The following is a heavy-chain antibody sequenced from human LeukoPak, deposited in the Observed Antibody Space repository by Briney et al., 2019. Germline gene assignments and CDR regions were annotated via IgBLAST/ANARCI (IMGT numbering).Heavy chain of an antibody. CDR2: IYYSGST. CDR3: ARGGPGSGSLHYFDY. V-gene: IGHV4-59*01. CDR1: SGSISSYY. D-gene: IGHD1-26*01. Sequence: SETLSLTCTLSSGSISSYYWTWIRQPPGKGLEWIGYIYYSGSTNYNPSLKSRVTISVDTSKNQFSLKLSSVTAADTAVYYCARGGPGSGSLHYFDYWGQGVLVIVSS. J-gene: IGHJ4*02.